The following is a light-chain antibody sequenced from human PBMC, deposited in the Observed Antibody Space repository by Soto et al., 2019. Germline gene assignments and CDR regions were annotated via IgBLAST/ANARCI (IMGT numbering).Light chain of an antibody. CDR2: DAS. CDR1: QSVSSY. J-gene: IGKJ4*01. CDR3: QQRSTWPRLT. V-gene: IGKV3-11*01. Sequence: EIVLTQSPATLSLSPGERATLSCRASQSVSSYLAWYQQKPGQAPRILIYDASNRATGIPVRFSGSGSGTDFTLTISSLEPEEFAVYYCQQRSTWPRLTFGGGTKVEIK.